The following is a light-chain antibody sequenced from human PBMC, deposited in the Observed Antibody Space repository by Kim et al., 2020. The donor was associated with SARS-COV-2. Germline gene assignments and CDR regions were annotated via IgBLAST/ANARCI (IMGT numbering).Light chain of an antibody. Sequence: DIEMTQSPSSLSASVGDRVTITCRASQGIGNDLGWYQHKPGKAPTRLIYNAFSLQSGAPSRFSGSGSGTDFTLTISSLQPEDFATYYCLQHNSFPLTFGGGTKVDIK. V-gene: IGKV1-17*01. CDR3: LQHNSFPLT. CDR1: QGIGND. J-gene: IGKJ4*01. CDR2: NAF.